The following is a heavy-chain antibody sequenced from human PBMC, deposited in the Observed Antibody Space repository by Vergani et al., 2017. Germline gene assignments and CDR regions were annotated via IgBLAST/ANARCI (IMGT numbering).Heavy chain of an antibody. CDR1: GFTFSSYA. D-gene: IGHD3-3*01. CDR2: ISYDENNK. J-gene: IGHJ1*01. Sequence: QVQLVESGGGVVQPGRSLRLSCAASGFTFSSYAMHWVRQAPGKGLEWMAVISYDENNKYYADSVKGRLTISRDNSKKTLYLQMNSLRAEDTAVYYCARGPPDVWSGRVQHWGQGTLVTVSS. CDR3: ARGPPDVWSGRVQH. V-gene: IGHV3-30*04.